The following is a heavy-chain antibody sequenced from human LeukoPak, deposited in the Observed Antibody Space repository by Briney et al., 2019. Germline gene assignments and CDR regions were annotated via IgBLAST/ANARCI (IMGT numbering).Heavy chain of an antibody. CDR2: ISAYNGNT. J-gene: IGHJ4*02. V-gene: IGHV1-18*01. CDR1: GYTFTSYG. Sequence: ASVKVSCKASGYTFTSYGISWVRQAPGQGLEWMRWISAYNGNTNYAQKLQGRVTMTTDTSTSTAYMELRSLRSDDTAVYYCARDDQYYYDSSGYYRTDYWGQGTLVTVSS. CDR3: ARDDQYYYDSSGYYRTDY. D-gene: IGHD3-22*01.